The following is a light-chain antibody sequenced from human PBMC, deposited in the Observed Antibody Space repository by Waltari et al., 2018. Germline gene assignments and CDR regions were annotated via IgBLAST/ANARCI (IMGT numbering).Light chain of an antibody. CDR1: ALPKQY. CDR2: KDT. J-gene: IGLJ2*01. CDR3: QSADQNGHLWI. Sequence: SFELTQPPSVSVSPGATARITCSGDALPKQYAYWYRQKPGQAPVVLIYKDTERPSGTPEPFSGSTSGTTVTLTIRGVQSEDEADYYCQSADQNGHLWIFGGGPKLTVL. V-gene: IGLV3-25*03.